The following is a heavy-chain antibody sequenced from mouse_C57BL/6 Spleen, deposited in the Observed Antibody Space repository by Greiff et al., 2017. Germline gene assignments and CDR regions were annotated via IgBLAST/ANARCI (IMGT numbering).Heavy chain of an antibody. D-gene: IGHD1-1*01. V-gene: IGHV1-82*01. CDR3: ARTLITTGGYFDV. CDR2: IYPGDGDT. J-gene: IGHJ1*03. CDR1: GYAFSSSW. Sequence: QVQLQQSGPELVEPGASVKISCKASGYAFSSSWMNWVKQRPGKGLEWIGRIYPGDGDTNYNGKFKGKATLTADKSSSTAYMQLSSLTSEDSAVYFCARTLITTGGYFDVWGTGTTVTVSS.